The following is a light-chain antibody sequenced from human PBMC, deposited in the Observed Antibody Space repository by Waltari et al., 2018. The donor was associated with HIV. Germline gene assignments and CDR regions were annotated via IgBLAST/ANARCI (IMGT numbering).Light chain of an antibody. CDR1: PTSVILSNL. CDR3: CSYASSGTFVV. V-gene: IGLV2-23*02. J-gene: IGLJ2*01. Sequence: SALTHPAPVSGPPGRAPPTSCTGLPTSVILSNLLLWYQHHPGKAPKLLIFEVDKRPSGVSNRFSGSKSGNTASLTISWLQAEDEADYYCCSYASSGTFVVFGGGTNLTVL. CDR2: EVD.